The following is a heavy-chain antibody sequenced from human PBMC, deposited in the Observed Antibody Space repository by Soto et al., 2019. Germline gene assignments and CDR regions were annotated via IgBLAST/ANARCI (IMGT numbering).Heavy chain of an antibody. Sequence: GGSLRLSCAASGFTFSSCAIGWVRQAPGKGLEWVSDIIDSGGSTYYADSVKGRFTISRDNAKNSLYLQMNSMRAEDTAVYYCAREADYVNWFDPWGQGTLVTVSS. V-gene: IGHV3-23*01. D-gene: IGHD4-17*01. CDR1: GFTFSSCA. CDR2: IIDSGGST. J-gene: IGHJ5*02. CDR3: AREADYVNWFDP.